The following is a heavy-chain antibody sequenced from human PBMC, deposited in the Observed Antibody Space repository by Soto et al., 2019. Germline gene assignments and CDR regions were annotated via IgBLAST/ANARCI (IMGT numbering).Heavy chain of an antibody. CDR3: ARMASAGTLNWFDP. Sequence: GASVKVSCKASGYTFINFDISWVRQAAGQGLEWLGWMSPGSGQTGYASKFQGRVAMTRDASTGTSHLELSSLTSDDTAVYYCARMASAGTLNWFDPWGQGTLVTVSS. V-gene: IGHV1-8*02. D-gene: IGHD6-13*01. CDR1: GYTFINFD. J-gene: IGHJ5*02. CDR2: MSPGSGQT.